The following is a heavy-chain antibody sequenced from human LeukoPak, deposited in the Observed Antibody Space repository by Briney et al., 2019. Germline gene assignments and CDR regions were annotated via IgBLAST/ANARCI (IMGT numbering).Heavy chain of an antibody. V-gene: IGHV3-21*01. Sequence: GGSLRLSCAGSGFTFSTYSIHWVRQAPGKGLEWVSSISSDGGYIYYADSVKGRFTISRDNAKKSVYLRMKSLRAEDTAVYYCARGNAPLPFDYWGQGTLVTVSS. CDR3: ARGNAPLPFDY. D-gene: IGHD2-2*01. CDR2: ISSDGGYI. J-gene: IGHJ4*02. CDR1: GFTFSTYS.